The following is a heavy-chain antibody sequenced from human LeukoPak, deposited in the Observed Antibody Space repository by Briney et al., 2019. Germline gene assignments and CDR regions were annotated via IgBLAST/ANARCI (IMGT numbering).Heavy chain of an antibody. V-gene: IGHV3-33*01. CDR2: IWYDGSNK. CDR3: ASSSTTNWSPY. D-gene: IGHD1-20*01. Sequence: GGSLRLSCAASGFAFSSYGMHWVRQAPGKGLEWVAVIWYDGSNKYYADSVKGRFTISRDNSKNTLYLQMNSLRAEDTAVYYCASSSTTNWSPYWGQGTLVTVSS. CDR1: GFAFSSYG. J-gene: IGHJ4*02.